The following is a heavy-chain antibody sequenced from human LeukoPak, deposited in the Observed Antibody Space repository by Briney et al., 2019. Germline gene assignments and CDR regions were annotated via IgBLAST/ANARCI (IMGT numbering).Heavy chain of an antibody. CDR1: GFTFSNSA. D-gene: IGHD3-10*01. J-gene: IGHJ6*03. CDR2: ISGSGRGGGT. Sequence: GGSLRLSCAASGFTFSNSAMSWVRQAPGKGLEWVSSISGSGRGGGTKYADSVKGRFTISRDNAKNSLDLQMNSLRADDTAVYYCARGEVRYYYGSGSYYGPPPKYYYMDVWGKGTTVTVSS. CDR3: ARGEVRYYYGSGSYYGPPPKYYYMDV. V-gene: IGHV3-23*01.